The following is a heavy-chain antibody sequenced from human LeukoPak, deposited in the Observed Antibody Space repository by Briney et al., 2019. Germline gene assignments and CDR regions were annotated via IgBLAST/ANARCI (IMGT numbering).Heavy chain of an antibody. J-gene: IGHJ4*02. V-gene: IGHV3-48*04. D-gene: IGHD3-22*01. CDR3: AKDLTSGDYYDSHF. CDR1: GFTFSSYS. Sequence: GGSLRLSCAASGFTFSSYSMNWVRQAPGKGLEWVSYISSSSSTIHYADSVKGRFTISRDNAKNTLYLQMNSLRAEDTAVYYCAKDLTSGDYYDSHFWGQGTLVTVSS. CDR2: ISSSSSTI.